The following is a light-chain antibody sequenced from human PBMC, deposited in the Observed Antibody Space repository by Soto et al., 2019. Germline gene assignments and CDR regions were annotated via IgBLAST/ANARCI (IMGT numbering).Light chain of an antibody. Sequence: QLVLTQSPSASASLGASVKLTCTLSSGHSSYAIAWHQQQPEKGPRYLMTLNSDGSHSKGDGIPDRFSGSSSGAERYLTISSLQSEDEADDYCQTWGTGTWVFGGGTKVTVL. CDR2: LNSDGSH. V-gene: IGLV4-69*01. J-gene: IGLJ3*02. CDR3: QTWGTGTWV. CDR1: SGHSSYA.